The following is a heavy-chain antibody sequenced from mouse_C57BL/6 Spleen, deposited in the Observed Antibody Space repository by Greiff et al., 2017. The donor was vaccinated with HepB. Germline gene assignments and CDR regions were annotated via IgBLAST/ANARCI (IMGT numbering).Heavy chain of an antibody. V-gene: IGHV1-82*01. CDR1: GYAFSSSW. J-gene: IGHJ1*03. CDR3: AREENYYYGSSSNWYFDV. Sequence: VQLQQSGPELVKPGASVKISCKASGYAFSSSWMNWVKQRPGKGLEWIGRIYPGDGDTNYNGKFKGKATLTADKSSSTAYMQLSSLTSEDSAVYFCAREENYYYGSSSNWYFDVWGTGTTVTVSS. D-gene: IGHD1-1*01. CDR2: IYPGDGDT.